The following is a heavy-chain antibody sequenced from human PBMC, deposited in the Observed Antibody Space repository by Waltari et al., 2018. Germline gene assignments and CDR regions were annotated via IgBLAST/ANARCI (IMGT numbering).Heavy chain of an antibody. D-gene: IGHD3-22*01. V-gene: IGHV4-59*01. CDR3: ARSYPDYYDSSGYNY. J-gene: IGHJ4*02. CDR1: GGSISSYY. Sequence: QVQLQESGPGLVKPSENLSLTCTVSGGSISSYYWSWIRQPPGKGLEWIGYIYYSGSTNYNPSLKSRVTISVDTSKNQFSLKLSSVTAADTAVYYCARSYPDYYDSSGYNYWGQGTLVTVSS. CDR2: IYYSGST.